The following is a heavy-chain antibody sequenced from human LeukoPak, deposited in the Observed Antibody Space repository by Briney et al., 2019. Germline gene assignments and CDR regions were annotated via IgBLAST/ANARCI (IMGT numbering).Heavy chain of an antibody. CDR2: IKSSGSYA. J-gene: IGHJ3*01. Sequence: GGSLRLSCVGSGFTFTNYAMTWVRLTPGKGLEWVSSIKSSGSYAMYADSVSGRFTTSRDNSRNTIFLQMPSLRAEDTAIYYCGRDPNGDYIGAFEFWGLGTLVSVSS. CDR1: GFTFTNYA. CDR3: GRDPNGDYIGAFEF. D-gene: IGHD4-17*01. V-gene: IGHV3-23*01.